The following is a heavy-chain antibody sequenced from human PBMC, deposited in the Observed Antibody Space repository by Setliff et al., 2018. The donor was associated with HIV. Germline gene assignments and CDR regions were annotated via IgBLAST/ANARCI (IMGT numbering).Heavy chain of an antibody. D-gene: IGHD6-13*01. J-gene: IGHJ4*02. CDR3: AKDRDETQQLALDN. CDR1: GYTFSDYF. V-gene: IGHV1-2*02. CDR2: MNPNSGGT. Sequence: ASVKVSCKASGYTFSDYFIHWVRQAPGQGLEWMGWMNPNSGGTNQAQEFQGRVTMTRDLSMSTAYMDLNSLRAEDTAVYYCAKDRDETQQLALDNWGQGTLVTVSS.